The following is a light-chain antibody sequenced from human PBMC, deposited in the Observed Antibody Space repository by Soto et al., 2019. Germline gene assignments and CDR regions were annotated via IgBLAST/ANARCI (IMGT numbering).Light chain of an antibody. V-gene: IGKV1-5*01. CDR3: HKYNSYSVT. J-gene: IGKJ2*01. Sequence: DSQMTQSPSTLSASVGDIVNITCRASQRISSRLAWSQQKPGKAPKLLIYDASSLESGVPSRFSGSGSGTEFTLAISSHQPDDLATYYCHKYNSYSVTFGQGNKLEIK. CDR1: QRISSR. CDR2: DAS.